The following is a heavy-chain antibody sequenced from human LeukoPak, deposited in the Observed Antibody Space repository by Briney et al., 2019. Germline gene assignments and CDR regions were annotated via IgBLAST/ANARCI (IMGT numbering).Heavy chain of an antibody. CDR2: IYSGGST. V-gene: IGHV3-53*01. D-gene: IGHD5-18*01. J-gene: IGHJ4*02. Sequence: PGGSLRLSCAASGFTVSSNYMSWVRQAPGKGLEWVSVIYSGGSTYYADSVKGRFTISRDNSKNTLYLQMNSLRAEDTAVYYCARFTDTKGFDYWVQGTLVTVSS. CDR1: GFTVSSNY. CDR3: ARFTDTKGFDY.